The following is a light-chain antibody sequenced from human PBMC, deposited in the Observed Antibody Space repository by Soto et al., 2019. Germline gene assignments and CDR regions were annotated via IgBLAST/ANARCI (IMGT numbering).Light chain of an antibody. V-gene: IGKV1-39*01. Sequence: DIQMTQSPSSLSASVGDRVTITCRASQSISNYVNWYQQKPGKAPNLLIYAASSLHSGVPSRFSGSGSGTDFTLTISSLQPEDFEHYYCQQSYITPGTFGQGTKVEIK. J-gene: IGKJ1*01. CDR1: QSISNY. CDR3: QQSYITPGT. CDR2: AAS.